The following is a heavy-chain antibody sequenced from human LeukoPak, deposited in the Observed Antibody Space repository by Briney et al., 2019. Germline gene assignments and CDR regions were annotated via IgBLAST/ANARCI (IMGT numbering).Heavy chain of an antibody. CDR2: IIPILGIA. J-gene: IGHJ4*02. CDR1: GGTFSSYA. Sequence: SVKVSCKASGGTFSSYAISWVRQAPGQGLEWMGRIIPILGIANYARKFQGRVTMTRDTSTSTVYMELSNLRSEDTAVYYCARGGYIYGSFDNWGQGTLVTVSS. CDR3: ARGGYIYGSFDN. V-gene: IGHV1-69*04. D-gene: IGHD5-18*01.